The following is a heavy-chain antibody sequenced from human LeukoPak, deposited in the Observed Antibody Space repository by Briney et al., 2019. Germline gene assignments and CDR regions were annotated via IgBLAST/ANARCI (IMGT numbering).Heavy chain of an antibody. CDR2: TYYRSKWYN. J-gene: IGHJ6*03. V-gene: IGHV6-1*01. Sequence: SGPGLVKPSQTLSLTCAISGDSVSSNSAAWTWIRQSPSRGLEWLGRTYYRSKWYNDYEVSVQSRITINPDTSKNQFSLQLNSVTPEDTAVYYCARGRVTTIANYYYYYIDVWGKGTTVTVSS. CDR1: GDSVSSNSAA. CDR3: ARGRVTTIANYYYYYIDV. D-gene: IGHD4-17*01.